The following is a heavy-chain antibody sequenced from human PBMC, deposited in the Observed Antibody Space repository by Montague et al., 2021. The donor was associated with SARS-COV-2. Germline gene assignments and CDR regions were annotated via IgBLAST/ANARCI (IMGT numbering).Heavy chain of an antibody. V-gene: IGHV4-34*01. J-gene: IGHJ5*02. CDR3: ARGPRITMIVVVITDIWFDP. Sequence: SETLSLTCAVYGGSVSDYYWSWIRQPPGKGLEWIGEINHSGSTNYNPSLKNRVTTSVDTSKHQFSLKLTSVTAADTAVYYCARGPRITMIVVVITDIWFDPWGQGTLVTVSS. D-gene: IGHD3-22*01. CDR2: INHSGST. CDR1: GGSVSDYY.